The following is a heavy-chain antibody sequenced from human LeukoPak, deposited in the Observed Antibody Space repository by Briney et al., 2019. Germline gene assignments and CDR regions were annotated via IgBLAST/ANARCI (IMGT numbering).Heavy chain of an antibody. J-gene: IGHJ4*02. V-gene: IGHV3-9*01. CDR3: AKAQPPYYYDSSGSSVGPWDY. CDR1: GFTFDDYA. D-gene: IGHD3-22*01. Sequence: PGRSLRLSCAASGFTFDDYAMHWVRQAPGKGLEWVSGISWNSGSIGYADSVKGRFTISRDNAKNSLYLQLNSLRAEDTALYYCAKAQPPYYYDSSGSSVGPWDYWGQGTLVTVSS. CDR2: ISWNSGSI.